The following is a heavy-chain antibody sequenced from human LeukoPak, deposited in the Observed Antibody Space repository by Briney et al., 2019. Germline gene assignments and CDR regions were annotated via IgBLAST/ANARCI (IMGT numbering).Heavy chain of an antibody. V-gene: IGHV4-4*07. CDR2: IYTSGST. CDR1: GGSIYNYY. Sequence: SETLSLTCTVSGGSIYNYYWSWIRQPAGKGLEWIGRIYTSGSTDYSPSLKSRVTMSLDTSENQFSLNLYSVTAADTAVYFCARESKTYDGSGYYHDSWGQGTLVTVSS. J-gene: IGHJ4*02. D-gene: IGHD3-22*01. CDR3: ARESKTYDGSGYYHDS.